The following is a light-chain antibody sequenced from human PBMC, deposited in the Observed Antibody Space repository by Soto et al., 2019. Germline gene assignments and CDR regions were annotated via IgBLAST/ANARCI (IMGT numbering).Light chain of an antibody. J-gene: IGKJ2*01. CDR2: DAS. V-gene: IGKV3-11*01. CDR3: QQRSNWP. Sequence: EIVLTQPPATLSLSPGERATLSCRASQSVSSYLAWYQQKPGQAPRLLIYDASNRATGIPARFSGSGSGTDFTLTISSLEPEDFAVYYCQQRSNWPFGQGTKLEIK. CDR1: QSVSSY.